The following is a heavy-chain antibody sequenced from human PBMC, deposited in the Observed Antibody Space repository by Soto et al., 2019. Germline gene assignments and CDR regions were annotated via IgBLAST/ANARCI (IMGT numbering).Heavy chain of an antibody. J-gene: IGHJ4*02. CDR2: IYYSGST. CDR1: GGSISSGGYY. D-gene: IGHD5-12*01. Sequence: PSETLSLTCTVSGGSISSGGYYWSWIRQHPGKGLEWIGYIYYSGSTYYNPSLKGRVTISVDTSKNQFSLKLSSVTAADTAVYYCARDRGSGYGLDYWGQGTLVTVSS. V-gene: IGHV4-31*03. CDR3: ARDRGSGYGLDY.